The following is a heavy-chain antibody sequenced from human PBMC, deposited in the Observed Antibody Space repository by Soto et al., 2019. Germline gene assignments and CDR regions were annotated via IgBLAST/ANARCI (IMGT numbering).Heavy chain of an antibody. CDR1: GDSISSNNYY. CDR2: VYYSGST. Sequence: LSLTCTVSGDSISSNNYYWGWIRQPPGKGLEWIGSVYYSGSTFYNPSLKSRVTISIDTSKNQFSVKLRSVTAADTAVFYCARLDRGTHDYWGQGTLVTVSS. CDR3: ARLDRGTHDY. D-gene: IGHD3-10*01. J-gene: IGHJ4*02. V-gene: IGHV4-39*01.